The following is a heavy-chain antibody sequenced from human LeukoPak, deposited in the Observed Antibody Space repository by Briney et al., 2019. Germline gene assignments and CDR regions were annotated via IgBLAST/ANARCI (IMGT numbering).Heavy chain of an antibody. CDR2: ISSSGSTI. CDR3: ARGKQQQLVLTPPDY. D-gene: IGHD6-13*01. J-gene: IGHJ4*02. Sequence: PGGSLRLSCAAPGFTFRDYYVIWIREAPGKGLEGVSYISSSGSTIYYADSVKGRFTISRDNAKNSLYLQMNSLSAEDTAVYYCARGKQQQLVLTPPDYWGQGTLVTVSS. CDR1: GFTFRDYY. V-gene: IGHV3-11*04.